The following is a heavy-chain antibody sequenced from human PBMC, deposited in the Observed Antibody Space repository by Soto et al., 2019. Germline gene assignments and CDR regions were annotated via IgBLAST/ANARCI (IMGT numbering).Heavy chain of an antibody. CDR3: ARDGYSSSWYSRYNWFDP. CDR1: GGTFSSYA. Sequence: QVQLVQSGAEVKKPGSSVKVSCKASGGTFSSYAISWVRPAPGQGLEWMGGIIPIFGTANYAQKFQGRVTLTADEATSTAYMELSSLRSEDTAVYYCARDGYSSSWYSRYNWFDPWGQGTLVTVSS. D-gene: IGHD6-13*01. CDR2: IIPIFGTA. J-gene: IGHJ5*02. V-gene: IGHV1-69*01.